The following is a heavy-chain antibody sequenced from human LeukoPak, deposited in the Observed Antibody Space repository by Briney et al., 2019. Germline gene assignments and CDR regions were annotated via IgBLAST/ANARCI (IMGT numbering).Heavy chain of an antibody. CDR2: IYYSGST. D-gene: IGHD3-22*01. CDR1: GGSISSSSYY. V-gene: IGHV4-39*07. J-gene: IGHJ4*02. Sequence: SETLSLTCTVSGGSISSSSYYWGWIRQPPGKGLEWIGSIYYSGSTYYNPSLKSRVTISVETSKNQFSLKLSSVTAADTAVYYCARVTGYMIEDYFDYWGQGTLVTVSS. CDR3: ARVTGYMIEDYFDY.